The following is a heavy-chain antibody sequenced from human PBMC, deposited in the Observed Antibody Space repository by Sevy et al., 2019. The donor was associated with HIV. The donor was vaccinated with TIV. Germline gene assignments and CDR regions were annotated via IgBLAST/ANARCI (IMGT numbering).Heavy chain of an antibody. Sequence: ASVKVSCKVSEYSLTKLSMHWVRQAPGKGLEWMGRFDPEDGETIFAQKFQGRVTMTEDTSTDTAYMQLSSLISEDTAVYYCASAREYYEDSSGYLDYWGQGTLVTVSS. J-gene: IGHJ4*02. CDR3: ASAREYYEDSSGYLDY. CDR1: EYSLTKLS. CDR2: FDPEDGET. V-gene: IGHV1-24*01. D-gene: IGHD3-22*01.